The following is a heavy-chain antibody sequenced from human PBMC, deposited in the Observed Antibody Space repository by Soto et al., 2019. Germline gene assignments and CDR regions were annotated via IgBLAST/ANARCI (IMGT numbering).Heavy chain of an antibody. J-gene: IGHJ3*02. CDR2: IYYSGST. D-gene: IGHD1-1*01. Sequence: PSETLSLSCAVSGYSISSSTRWGWIRQPPGKGLEWIGYIYYSGSTYYNPSLKSRVTMSVDTSKNQFSLKLSSVTAVDTAVYYRPRKNGILDAFDTWGQGTMVT. CDR3: PRKNGILDAFDT. CDR1: GYSISSSTR. V-gene: IGHV4-28*01.